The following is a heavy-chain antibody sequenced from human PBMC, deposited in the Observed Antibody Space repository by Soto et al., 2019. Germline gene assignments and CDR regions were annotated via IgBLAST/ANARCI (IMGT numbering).Heavy chain of an antibody. CDR1: GYTLTELS. Sequence: ASVNVSCKVSGYTLTELSMHWVRQAPGKGLEWMGGFDPEDGETIYAQKFQGRVTMTEDTSTDTAYMELSSLRSEDTAVYYCATDYQGNNWFDPWGQGTLVTVSS. V-gene: IGHV1-24*01. J-gene: IGHJ5*02. D-gene: IGHD2-2*01. CDR2: FDPEDGET. CDR3: ATDYQGNNWFDP.